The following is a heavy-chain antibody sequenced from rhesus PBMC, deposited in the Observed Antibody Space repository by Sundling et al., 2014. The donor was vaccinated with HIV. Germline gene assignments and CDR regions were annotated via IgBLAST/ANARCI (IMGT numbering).Heavy chain of an antibody. Sequence: QVQLQESGPGVVKPSESLSLTCAVSGDSLNSNYWTWIRQAPGKGMEWIGYIYGGGSYIDYSPSLKSRVTLSVDTSKNQFSLRLSSVTAADTALYYCARVIFTSSGNYWGQGVLVTVSS. V-gene: IGHV4-169*01. CDR2: IYGGGSYI. CDR1: GDSLNSNY. D-gene: IGHD2-27*01. CDR3: ARVIFTSSGNY. J-gene: IGHJ4*01.